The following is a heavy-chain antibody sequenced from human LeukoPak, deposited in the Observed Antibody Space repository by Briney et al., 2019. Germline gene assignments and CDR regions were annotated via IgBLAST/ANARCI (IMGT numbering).Heavy chain of an antibody. CDR3: ARGSGTYYYDSSGYSRAFDI. CDR2: IYTSGST. Sequence: NPSETLSLTCTVSGGSISSYYWSWIQQPAGKGLEWIGRIYTSGSTNYNPSLKSRVTMSVDTSKNQFSLKLSSVTAADTAVYYCARGSGTYYYDSSGYSRAFDIWGQGTMVTVSS. J-gene: IGHJ3*02. D-gene: IGHD3-22*01. V-gene: IGHV4-4*07. CDR1: GGSISSYY.